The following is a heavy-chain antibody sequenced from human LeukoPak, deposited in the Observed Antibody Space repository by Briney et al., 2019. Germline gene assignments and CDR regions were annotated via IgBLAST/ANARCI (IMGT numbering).Heavy chain of an antibody. J-gene: IGHJ4*02. V-gene: IGHV4-39*07. D-gene: IGHD5-18*01. CDR3: ARVDTAMESFDY. CDR1: GGSISSSSYY. Sequence: SETLSLTCTVSGGSISSSSYYWGWIRQPPGKGLEWIGSIYYNGSTYYNPSLKSRVTISVDTSKNQFSLKLSSVTAADTAVYYCARVDTAMESFDYWGQGTLVTVSS. CDR2: IYYNGST.